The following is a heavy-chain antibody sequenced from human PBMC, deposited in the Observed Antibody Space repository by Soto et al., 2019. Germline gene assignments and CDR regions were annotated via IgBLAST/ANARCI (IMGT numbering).Heavy chain of an antibody. CDR2: IYDSGST. Sequence: SETLSLTCTVSGGSISSGDYYWSWIRQPPGKGLEWIGYIYDSGSTYYNPSLKSRVTVSVDTSKNQFSLKLSSVTAADTAVYYCARHQSHSSSYVDPWGQGTLVTVSS. CDR1: GGSISSGDYY. V-gene: IGHV4-30-4*01. D-gene: IGHD6-13*01. CDR3: ARHQSHSSSYVDP. J-gene: IGHJ5*02.